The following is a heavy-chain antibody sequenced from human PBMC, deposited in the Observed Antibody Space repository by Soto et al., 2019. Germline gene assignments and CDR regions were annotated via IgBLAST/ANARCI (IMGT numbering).Heavy chain of an antibody. V-gene: IGHV3-15*07. J-gene: IGHJ6*02. CDR1: GFTFSNAW. CDR2: IKSKTDGGTT. Sequence: EVQLVESGGGLVKPGGSLRLSCAASGFTFSNAWMNWVRQAPGKGLEWVGRIKSKTDGGTTDYAAPVKGRFTISRDDSKNTLYLQMNSLQTEDTAVYYCTELMVYAYGVYGMDVWGQGTTVTVSS. D-gene: IGHD2-8*01. CDR3: TELMVYAYGVYGMDV.